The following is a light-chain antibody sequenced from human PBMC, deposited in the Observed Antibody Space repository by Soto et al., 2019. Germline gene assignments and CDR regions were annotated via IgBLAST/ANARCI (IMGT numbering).Light chain of an antibody. Sequence: QSVLTQPRSVSGSPGQSVTISCTGSSSDVSEYNYVSWYQHHPGKAPKLMLYDVTNRPSGVPVRFSGSKSGNTASLTISGLQSEDAADYFCYSYAGSRVFGGGTKLTVL. J-gene: IGLJ3*02. CDR1: SSDVSEYNY. V-gene: IGLV2-11*01. CDR2: DVT. CDR3: YSYAGSRV.